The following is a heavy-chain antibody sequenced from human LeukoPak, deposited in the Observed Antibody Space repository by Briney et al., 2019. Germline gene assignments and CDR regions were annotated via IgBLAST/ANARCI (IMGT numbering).Heavy chain of an antibody. V-gene: IGHV4-59*11. J-gene: IGHJ3*02. D-gene: IGHD6-13*01. Sequence: SSETLSLTCTVSGGSISSHYWSWIRQPPGKGLEWIGYVFYSESTNYNPSLKSRVSISVDTSKKQLSLKLSSVTAADTAVYYCARVVPKQQLVDAFDIWGQGTMVTVSS. CDR1: GGSISSHY. CDR2: VFYSEST. CDR3: ARVVPKQQLVDAFDI.